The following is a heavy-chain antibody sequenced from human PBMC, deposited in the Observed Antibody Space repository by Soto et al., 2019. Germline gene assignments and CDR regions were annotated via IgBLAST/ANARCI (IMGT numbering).Heavy chain of an antibody. CDR1: GYTFTNSD. V-gene: IGHV1-8*01. Sequence: QVQLVQSGAEVKKPGASVKVSCKASGYTFTNSDINWVRQATGQGLEWVGWVNPNSGNRGYALKFQGRVTMTTDTSISTAYMDLSSLRSEDTAVYYCASGRYSGYEYLDSWGQGTLVIVSS. CDR2: VNPNSGNR. D-gene: IGHD5-12*01. CDR3: ASGRYSGYEYLDS. J-gene: IGHJ4*02.